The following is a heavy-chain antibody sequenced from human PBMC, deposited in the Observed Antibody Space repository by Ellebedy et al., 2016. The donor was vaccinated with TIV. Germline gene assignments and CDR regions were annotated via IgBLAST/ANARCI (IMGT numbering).Heavy chain of an antibody. J-gene: IGHJ3*02. D-gene: IGHD4-17*01. Sequence: GESLKISCAASGFSFRSYWMSWVRQAPGKGLEWVANTKQDGSEKYYVDSVEGRFTISRDNTESSLYLQMNSLRAEDTALYYCATDGSYGDFRSPAHAFETWGQGTMVSVSS. V-gene: IGHV3-7*01. CDR2: TKQDGSEK. CDR3: ATDGSYGDFRSPAHAFET. CDR1: GFSFRSYW.